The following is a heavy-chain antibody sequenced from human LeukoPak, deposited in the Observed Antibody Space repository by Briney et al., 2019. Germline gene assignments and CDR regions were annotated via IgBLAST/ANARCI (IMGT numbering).Heavy chain of an antibody. CDR1: GVSISSGSYY. CDR2: IYYSGST. D-gene: IGHD5-24*01. CDR3: ARSKTGYTFDS. Sequence: SETLSLTCTVSGVSISSGSYYWVWIRQPPGKGLEWIGSIYYSGSTYYNPSLKSRVTISVDTSKNQFSLKLSSVTAADTAVYYCARSKTGYTFDSWGQGALVTASS. V-gene: IGHV4-39*01. J-gene: IGHJ4*02.